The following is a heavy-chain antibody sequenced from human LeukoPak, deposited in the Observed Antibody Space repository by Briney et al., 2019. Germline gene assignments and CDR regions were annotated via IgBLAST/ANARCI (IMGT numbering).Heavy chain of an antibody. D-gene: IGHD3-22*01. CDR1: GYTFTGYY. Sequence: ASVKVSCKASGYTFTGYYMHWVRQAPGQGLEWMGWINPNSGGTNYAQKFQGRVTMTEDTSTDTAYMELSSLRSEDTAAYYCATGYDSSGYAVDYWGQGTLVTVSS. CDR2: INPNSGGT. V-gene: IGHV1-2*02. CDR3: ATGYDSSGYAVDY. J-gene: IGHJ4*02.